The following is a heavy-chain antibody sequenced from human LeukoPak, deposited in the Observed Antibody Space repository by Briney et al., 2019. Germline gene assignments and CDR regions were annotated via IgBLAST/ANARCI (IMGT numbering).Heavy chain of an antibody. CDR2: ISWDGGST. V-gene: IGHV3-43*01. D-gene: IGHD3-10*01. Sequence: GGSLRLSCAASGFTFDDYTMHWVRQAPGKGLEGVSLISWDGGSTYYADSVKGRFTISRDNSKNSLYLQMNSLRTEDTALYYCAKDIYGSGSWTFDYWGQGTLVTVSS. CDR3: AKDIYGSGSWTFDY. J-gene: IGHJ4*02. CDR1: GFTFDDYT.